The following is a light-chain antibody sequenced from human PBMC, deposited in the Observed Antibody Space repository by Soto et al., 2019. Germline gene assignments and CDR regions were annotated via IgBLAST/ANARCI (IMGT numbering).Light chain of an antibody. CDR3: QQYSSYSLWT. CDR1: QSISSW. Sequence: DIQMTQSPSTLSASVGDRATITCRASQSISSWLAWYQQKPGKAPKLLIYDASSLESGVPSRFSGSGSGTEFTLTISSLQPDDFATYYCQQYSSYSLWTFGQGTTGDIK. J-gene: IGKJ1*01. CDR2: DAS. V-gene: IGKV1-5*01.